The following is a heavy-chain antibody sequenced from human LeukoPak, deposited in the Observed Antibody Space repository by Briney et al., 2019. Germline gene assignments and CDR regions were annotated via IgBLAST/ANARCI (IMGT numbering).Heavy chain of an antibody. Sequence: ASVKVSCKASRYSFTSYDINSVRQTTGQRLEWMGWMNPNSGNTGYAQKFRGRVTITRNTSISTAYMELSSLRSEDTAVYYCARGKDIAMGYWGQGTLVTVSS. J-gene: IGHJ4*02. V-gene: IGHV1-8*03. CDR2: MNPNSGNT. CDR1: RYSFTSYD. D-gene: IGHD5-18*01. CDR3: ARGKDIAMGY.